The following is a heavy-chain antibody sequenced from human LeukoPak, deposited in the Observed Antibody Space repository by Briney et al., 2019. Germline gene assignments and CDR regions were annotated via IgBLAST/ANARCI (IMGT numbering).Heavy chain of an antibody. J-gene: IGHJ4*02. Sequence: PGGSLRLSCAASGFTFSNYAMSWVRQAPGKGLEWVSGVTPGGNIPYYADSVKGRFTISRDNSKNTLYLQMDSLRAEDTAVYYCAKGGRDGYTYPYYFDYWGQGTLVTVSS. CDR1: GFTFSNYA. CDR3: AKGGRDGYTYPYYFDY. V-gene: IGHV3-23*01. CDR2: VTPGGNIP. D-gene: IGHD5-24*01.